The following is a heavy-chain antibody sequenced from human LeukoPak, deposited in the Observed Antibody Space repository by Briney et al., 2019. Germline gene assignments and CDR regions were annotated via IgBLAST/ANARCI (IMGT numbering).Heavy chain of an antibody. CDR2: IRNDGGNK. D-gene: IGHD6-6*01. CDR1: GFRFSGIG. CDR3: AKDLWYTSSSEEY. V-gene: IGHV3-30*02. Sequence: GGSLRLSCAASGFRFSGIGMHWVRQAPGKGLDWVAYIRNDGGNKQYAGSVKGRFNISRDNSKNTLSLEMNSLRAEDTAVYYCAKDLWYTSSSEEYWGQGTLVTVSS. J-gene: IGHJ4*02.